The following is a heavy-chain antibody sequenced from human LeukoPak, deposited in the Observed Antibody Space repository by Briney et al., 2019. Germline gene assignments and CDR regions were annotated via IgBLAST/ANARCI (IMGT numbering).Heavy chain of an antibody. CDR1: GGSISTYF. V-gene: IGHV4-4*07. CDR3: ARGVAAATYYFYMDV. J-gene: IGHJ6*03. D-gene: IGHD6-13*01. CDR2: IYTGGST. Sequence: PSETLSLTCTVSGGSISTYFWSWIRQPAGKGLEWIGRIYTGGSTDYNPSLKSRVTMSGDTSKNQFSLRLISVTAADTAVYYCARGVAAATYYFYMDVWGKGTTVTVSS.